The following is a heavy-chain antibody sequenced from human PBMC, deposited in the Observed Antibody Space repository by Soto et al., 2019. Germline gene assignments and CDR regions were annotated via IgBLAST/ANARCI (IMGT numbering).Heavy chain of an antibody. J-gene: IGHJ4*02. Sequence: QVQLQESGPGLVKPSQTLSLTCNVSGESISSGGYYWSWIRHHPRKGLEWIGYIYDSESAYYNPSLKSRVTISMDTSKNHFAMRLSSVTDADTAVYYCARASSSSSAADYWGQGTLATVSS. CDR2: IYDSESA. CDR3: ARASSSSSAADY. V-gene: IGHV4-31*03. D-gene: IGHD6-6*01. CDR1: GESISSGGYY.